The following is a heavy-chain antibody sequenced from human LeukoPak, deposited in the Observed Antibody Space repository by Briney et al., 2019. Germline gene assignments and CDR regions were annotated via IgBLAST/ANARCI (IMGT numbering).Heavy chain of an antibody. CDR2: IWYDGSNK. CDR1: GFTFSSYG. J-gene: IGHJ6*03. Sequence: GSLRLSCAASGFTFSSYGMHWVRQAPGKGLEWVAVIWYDGSNKYYADSVKGRFTISRDDSKNTLFLQMNSLRAEDTAVYYCAKDGETGTAYYYYYMDVWGKGTTVTVSS. CDR3: AKDGETGTAYYYYYMDV. D-gene: IGHD1-1*01. V-gene: IGHV3-33*06.